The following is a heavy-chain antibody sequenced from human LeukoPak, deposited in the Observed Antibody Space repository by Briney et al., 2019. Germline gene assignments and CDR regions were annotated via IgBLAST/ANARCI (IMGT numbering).Heavy chain of an antibody. CDR1: GFTFSSYA. V-gene: IGHV3-23*01. J-gene: IGHJ5*02. Sequence: PGGSLRLSCAASGFTFSSYAMSWVRQAPGKGLEWVSAISGSGGSTYYAGSVKGRFTISRDNSKNTLYLQMNSLRDEDTAVYYCAKDRGYSYGYNWFDPWGQGTLVTVSS. D-gene: IGHD5-18*01. CDR3: AKDRGYSYGYNWFDP. CDR2: ISGSGGST.